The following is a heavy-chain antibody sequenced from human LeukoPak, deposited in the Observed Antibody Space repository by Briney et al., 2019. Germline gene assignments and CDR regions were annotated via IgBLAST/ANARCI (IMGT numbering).Heavy chain of an antibody. CDR3: AKVRDGYTRYYFDY. Sequence: GGSLRLSXAASGFTFSSYGMHWVRQAPGKGLEWVAVIWYDGSNKYYADSVKGRFTISRDNSKSTLYLQMNSLRAEDTAVYYCAKVRDGYTRYYFDYWGQGTLVTVSS. V-gene: IGHV3-33*06. J-gene: IGHJ4*02. CDR1: GFTFSSYG. D-gene: IGHD5-24*01. CDR2: IWYDGSNK.